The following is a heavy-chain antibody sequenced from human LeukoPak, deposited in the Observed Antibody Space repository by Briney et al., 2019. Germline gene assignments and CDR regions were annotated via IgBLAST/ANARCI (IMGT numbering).Heavy chain of an antibody. V-gene: IGHV4-34*01. CDR3: ARVWSRYYYYYMDV. Sequence: SETLSLTCAVYGGSFSGYYWSWIRQPPGKGLEWIGEINHSGSTNYNPSLKSRVTISVDTSKNQFPLELSSVTAADTAVYYCARVWSRYYYYYMDVWGKGTTVTVSS. J-gene: IGHJ6*03. D-gene: IGHD3-16*01. CDR1: GGSFSGYY. CDR2: INHSGST.